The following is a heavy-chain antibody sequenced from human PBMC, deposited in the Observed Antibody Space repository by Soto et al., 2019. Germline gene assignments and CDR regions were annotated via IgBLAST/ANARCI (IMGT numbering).Heavy chain of an antibody. CDR1: GGSFSGYY. J-gene: IGHJ6*02. CDR3: ARGSLVGARMGYYYYYGMDV. V-gene: IGHV4-34*01. CDR2: INHSGST. D-gene: IGHD1-26*01. Sequence: SETLSLTCAVYGGSFSGYYWSWIRQPPGKGLEWIGEINHSGSTNYNPSLKSRVTISVDTSKNQFSLKLSSVTAADTAVYYCARGSLVGARMGYYYYYGMDVWGQGTTVTVSS.